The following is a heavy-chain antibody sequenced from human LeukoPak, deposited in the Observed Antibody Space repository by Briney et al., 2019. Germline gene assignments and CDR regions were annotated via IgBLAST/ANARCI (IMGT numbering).Heavy chain of an antibody. CDR2: MNPNSGNT. Sequence: GASVKVSCKASGYTFTSYDINWVRQATGQGLEWMGWMNPNSGNTGYAQKFQGGVTITRNTSISTAYMELSSLRSEDTAVYYCARGLRIAAPLLFGYWGQGTLVTVSS. D-gene: IGHD6-6*01. CDR1: GYTFTSYD. CDR3: ARGLRIAAPLLFGY. V-gene: IGHV1-8*03. J-gene: IGHJ4*02.